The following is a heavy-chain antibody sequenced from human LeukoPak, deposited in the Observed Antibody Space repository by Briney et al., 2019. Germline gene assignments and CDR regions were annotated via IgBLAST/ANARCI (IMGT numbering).Heavy chain of an antibody. D-gene: IGHD3-3*01. J-gene: IGHJ5*02. Sequence: KISCKGSGYSFTSYWIGWVRQAPGQGLEWMGGIIPIFGTANYAQKFQGRVTITADESTSTAYMELSSLRSEDTAVYYCARRNDFWSGYENWFDPWGQGTLVTVSS. CDR1: GYSFTSYW. CDR3: ARRNDFWSGYENWFDP. CDR2: IIPIFGTA. V-gene: IGHV1-69*01.